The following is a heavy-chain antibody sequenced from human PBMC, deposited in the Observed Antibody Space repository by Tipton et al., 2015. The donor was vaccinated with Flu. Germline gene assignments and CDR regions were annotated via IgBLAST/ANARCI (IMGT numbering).Heavy chain of an antibody. CDR3: ARVRISRYFDWSPRYYYYGMDV. CDR1: GGSISGSSYH. Sequence: TLSLTCTVSGGSISGSSYHWAWIRQPPGKGLEWIGSIYYSGSTYHTPSLKSRLIISVDTSKSQFSLKLRSVTDADTAVYYCARVRISRYFDWSPRYYYYGMDVWGQGTTVTVSS. J-gene: IGHJ6*02. CDR2: IYYSGST. D-gene: IGHD3-9*01. V-gene: IGHV4-39*07.